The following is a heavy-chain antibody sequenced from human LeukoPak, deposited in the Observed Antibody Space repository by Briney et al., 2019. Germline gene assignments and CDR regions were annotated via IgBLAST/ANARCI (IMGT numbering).Heavy chain of an antibody. CDR3: AAVLGSGSYLYYFDY. CDR2: IVVGSGNT. V-gene: IGHV1-58*01. CDR1: GFTFTSSA. D-gene: IGHD3-10*01. J-gene: IGHJ4*02. Sequence: SVKVSCKASGFTFTSSAVQWVRQARGQRLGWIGWIVVGSGNTNYAQKFQERVTITRDMSTSTAYMELSSLRSEDTAVYYCAAVLGSGSYLYYFDYWGQGTLVTVSS.